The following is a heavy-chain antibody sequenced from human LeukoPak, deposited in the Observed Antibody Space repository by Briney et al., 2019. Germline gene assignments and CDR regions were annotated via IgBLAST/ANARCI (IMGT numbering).Heavy chain of an antibody. J-gene: IGHJ5*01. CDR2: VYYSGSI. CDR1: GGSIGSDY. D-gene: IGHD3-16*01. V-gene: IGHV4-59*05. CDR3: ARLNPGYVTAPHDS. Sequence: ASETLSLTCTVSGGSIGSDYWTWIRQPPGKGLEWIGSVYYSGSIFSDASHKSRVTISGDTSKNQFSLSLSSVTAADTAVYYCARLNPGYVTAPHDSWGQGMLVTVSS.